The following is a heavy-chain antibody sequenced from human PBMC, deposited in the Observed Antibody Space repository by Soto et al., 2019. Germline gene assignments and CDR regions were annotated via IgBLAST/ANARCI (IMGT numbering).Heavy chain of an antibody. Sequence: QVQLQESGPGLVKPSQNLSLTCTVSGGSISNTAYYWNWLRQHPGKGLEWIGYIRYSGSTSYNPSIRSRLTISLDTSKDQFSLHLSSVTAADTAVYYCAGGRDGYKSGYWGQGTLVSVSS. V-gene: IGHV4-31*03. CDR2: IRYSGST. CDR1: GGSISNTAYY. CDR3: AGGRDGYKSGY. D-gene: IGHD5-12*01. J-gene: IGHJ4*02.